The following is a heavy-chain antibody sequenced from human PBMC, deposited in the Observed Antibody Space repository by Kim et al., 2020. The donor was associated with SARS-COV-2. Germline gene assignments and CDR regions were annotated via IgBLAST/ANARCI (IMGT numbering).Heavy chain of an antibody. CDR3: ARDEAIYGSGTQY. V-gene: IGHV3-66*01. Sequence: AASGKGRFTISRDNSKNTLYLKMNSLRAEDTAVYYCARDEAIYGSGTQYWGQGTLVTVSS. D-gene: IGHD3-10*01. J-gene: IGHJ4*02.